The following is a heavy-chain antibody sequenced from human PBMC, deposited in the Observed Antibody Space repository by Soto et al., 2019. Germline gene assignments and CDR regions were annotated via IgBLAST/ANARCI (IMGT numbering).Heavy chain of an antibody. V-gene: IGHV1-69*01. CDR3: ARDFRYSGSSIQDY. Sequence: QVQLVQSGAEVKKPGSSVKVSCKASGGTFSSYAISWVRKAPGQGLEWMGGIIPIFGTANYAQKFQGRVTITADESTSTAYMELSSLRSEDTAVYYCARDFRYSGSSIQDYWGQGTLVTVSS. J-gene: IGHJ4*02. CDR1: GGTFSSYA. CDR2: IIPIFGTA. D-gene: IGHD1-26*01.